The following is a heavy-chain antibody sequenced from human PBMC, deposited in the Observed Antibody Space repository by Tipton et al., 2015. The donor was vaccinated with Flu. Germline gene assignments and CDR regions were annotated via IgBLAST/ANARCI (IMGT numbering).Heavy chain of an antibody. D-gene: IGHD5-24*01. CDR3: ARGAGGYNSYPTGDFDY. CDR2: IYYSGST. V-gene: IGHV4-31*03. Sequence: TLSLTCTVSGYSISSGYYWGWIRQPPGKGLEWIGYIYYSGSTYYNPSLKSRVTISGDTSRNQFSLKLNSVTAADTAVYYCARGAGGYNSYPTGDFDYWGQGTLVTVSS. J-gene: IGHJ4*02. CDR1: GYSISSGYY.